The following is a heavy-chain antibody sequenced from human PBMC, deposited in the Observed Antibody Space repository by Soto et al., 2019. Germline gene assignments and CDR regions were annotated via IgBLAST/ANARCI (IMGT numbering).Heavy chain of an antibody. Sequence: SETLSLTCTVSGGSIGTYYWSWIRQPPGKGLEWIGFIYYSGSTNYNPSLKSRVTISVDTSKNQFSLKLSSVTAADTAVYYCAREKTTIGDFDYWGQGTLVTVSS. CDR3: AREKTTIGDFDY. CDR1: GGSIGTYY. D-gene: IGHD1-7*01. V-gene: IGHV4-59*01. J-gene: IGHJ4*02. CDR2: IYYSGST.